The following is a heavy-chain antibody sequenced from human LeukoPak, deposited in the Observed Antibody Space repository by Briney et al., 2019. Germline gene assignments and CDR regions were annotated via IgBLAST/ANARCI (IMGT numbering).Heavy chain of an antibody. V-gene: IGHV4-59*01. CDR3: ARDGGYSSSWFPFDY. D-gene: IGHD6-13*01. CDR2: IYYSGSA. J-gene: IGHJ4*02. Sequence: SETLSLTCTVSGGSISSYYWSWIRQPPGKGLEWIGYIYYSGSANYNPSLKSPVTISVDTSKNQFSLKLSSVTAADTAVYYCARDGGYSSSWFPFDYWGQGTLVTVSS. CDR1: GGSISSYY.